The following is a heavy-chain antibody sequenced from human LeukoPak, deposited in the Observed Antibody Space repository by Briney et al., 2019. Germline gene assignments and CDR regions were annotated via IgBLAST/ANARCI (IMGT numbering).Heavy chain of an antibody. D-gene: IGHD2-21*02. J-gene: IGHJ3*01. CDR2: ISGSGGST. CDR3: ARDLQCGGDCHYDAFDL. CDR1: GFTFSSYG. Sequence: GGSLRLSCAASGFTFSSYGMSWVRQAPGKGLEWVSAISGSGGSTYYADSVKGRFTISRDNSKNTLYLQMNSLRAEDTAVYYCARDLQCGGDCHYDAFDLWGQGTMVSVSS. V-gene: IGHV3-23*01.